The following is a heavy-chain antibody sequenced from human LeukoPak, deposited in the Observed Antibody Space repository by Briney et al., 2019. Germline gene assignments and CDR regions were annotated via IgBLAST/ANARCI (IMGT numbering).Heavy chain of an antibody. J-gene: IGHJ3*02. CDR2: IYTSGST. CDR1: GGSISSGSYY. Sequence: PSETLSLTCTVSGGSISSGSYYWSWIRQPAGKGLEWIGRIYTSGSTNYNPSLKSRVTISVDTSKNQFSLKLSSVTAADTAVYYCARDPAYCSGGSCSTVGAFDIWGQGTMVTVSS. D-gene: IGHD2-15*01. V-gene: IGHV4-61*02. CDR3: ARDPAYCSGGSCSTVGAFDI.